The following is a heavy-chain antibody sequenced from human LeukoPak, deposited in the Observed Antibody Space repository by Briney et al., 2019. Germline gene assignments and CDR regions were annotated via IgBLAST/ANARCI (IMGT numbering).Heavy chain of an antibody. CDR1: GDSISSSSYY. V-gene: IGHV4-39*01. J-gene: IGHJ3*02. CDR3: ARQHDILTGYAFDI. CDR2: MYYSGNT. D-gene: IGHD3-9*01. Sequence: SETLSLTCTVSGDSISSSSYYWGWIRQPPGKGLEWIESMYYSGNTYYNPSLESRISISVDTTKNQFSLKLTSATAADTAVYYCARQHDILTGYAFDIWGQGTMVTVSS.